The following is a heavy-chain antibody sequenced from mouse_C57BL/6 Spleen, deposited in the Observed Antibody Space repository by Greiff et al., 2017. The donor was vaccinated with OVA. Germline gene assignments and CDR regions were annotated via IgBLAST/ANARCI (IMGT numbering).Heavy chain of an antibody. J-gene: IGHJ4*01. CDR3: EGDYDYDGYYAMDY. D-gene: IGHD2-4*01. Sequence: DVQLVESGGGLVKPGGSLKLSCAASGFTFSDYGMHWVRQAPEQGLAWVAYISSGSSPIYYADTVKGRFTISRDNAKNTLFLQMTSLRSEDTAMYYCEGDYDYDGYYAMDYWCQGTSVTVSS. V-gene: IGHV5-17*01. CDR2: ISSGSSPI. CDR1: GFTFSDYG.